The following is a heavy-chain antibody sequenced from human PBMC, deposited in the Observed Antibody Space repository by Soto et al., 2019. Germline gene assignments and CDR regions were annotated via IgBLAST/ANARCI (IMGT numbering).Heavy chain of an antibody. Sequence: QVQLVESGGGVVQPGRSLRLSCAASGFTFSSYGMHWVRQAPRKGLEWVAVIWYDGSNKYYADSVKGRFTISRDNSKNTLYLQMNSLRAEDTAVYYCARTVATNPYYFDYWGQGTLVTVSS. CDR3: ARTVATNPYYFDY. V-gene: IGHV3-33*01. J-gene: IGHJ4*02. CDR2: IWYDGSNK. CDR1: GFTFSSYG. D-gene: IGHD4-17*01.